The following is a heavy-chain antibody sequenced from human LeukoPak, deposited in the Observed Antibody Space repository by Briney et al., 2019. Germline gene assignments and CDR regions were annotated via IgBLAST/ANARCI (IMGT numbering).Heavy chain of an antibody. V-gene: IGHV3-33*06. D-gene: IGHD6-19*01. CDR2: IWSDSTNK. CDR1: GFTFSTYA. J-gene: IGHJ3*02. Sequence: GRSLRLSCAASGFTFSTYAMHWVRQAPGKGLEWVAVIWSDSTNKYYADSVRGRFTISRDNSKNTLYLQMNSLRAEDTAIYYCTKRLYSSGWSAFDIWGLGTMVTVSP. CDR3: TKRLYSSGWSAFDI.